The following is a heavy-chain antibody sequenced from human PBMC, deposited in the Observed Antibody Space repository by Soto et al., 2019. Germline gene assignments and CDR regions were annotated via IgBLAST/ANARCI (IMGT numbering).Heavy chain of an antibody. V-gene: IGHV3-72*01. D-gene: IGHD2-21*02. CDR3: STTVITAPLFEY. CDR2: IRNKPNGHTT. Sequence: EVQLVESGGGLVQPGGSLRLSCEGSGFTFSGHYMDWVRQAPGKGREWLGRIRNKPNGHTTAYAAAVKGRFTISRDDSKNLVYLEMNSLKSEDTALYYCSTTVITAPLFEYWGQGTLVAVSS. J-gene: IGHJ4*02. CDR1: GFTFSGHY.